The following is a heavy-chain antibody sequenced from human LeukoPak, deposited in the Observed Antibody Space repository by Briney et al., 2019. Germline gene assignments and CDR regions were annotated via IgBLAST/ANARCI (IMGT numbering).Heavy chain of an antibody. CDR1: GYSFTSYW. CDR2: IYPGDSGT. CDR3: ARLRFWSGYPYYFDY. D-gene: IGHD3-3*01. V-gene: IGHV5-51*01. J-gene: IGHJ4*02. Sequence: GESLKISCKGSGYSFTSYWIGWVRQMPGKGLEWMGIIYPGDSGTRYSPSFQGQVTISADKSISTAYLQWSSLKASDTAMYYCARLRFWSGYPYYFDYWGQGTLVTVSS.